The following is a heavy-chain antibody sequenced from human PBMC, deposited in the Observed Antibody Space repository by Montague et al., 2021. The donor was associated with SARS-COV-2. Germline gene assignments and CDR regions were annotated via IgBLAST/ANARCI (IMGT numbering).Heavy chain of an antibody. V-gene: IGHV3-9*01. CDR3: AKDARKWELLPSYWYFDL. D-gene: IGHD1-26*01. CDR2: ITWKSGRI. Sequence: SLSLSFSASGFIFDDYAMHWVRQAPGKGLEWVSGITWKSGRIAYADSVKGRFTVSRDNAKNSLYLQMNSLRAEDTALYYCAKDARKWELLPSYWYFDLWGRGTLVTVSS. CDR1: GFIFDDYA. J-gene: IGHJ2*01.